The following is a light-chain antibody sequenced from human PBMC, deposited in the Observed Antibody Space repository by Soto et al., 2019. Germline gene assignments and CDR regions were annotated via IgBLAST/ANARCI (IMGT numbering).Light chain of an antibody. CDR1: SSNIGNNY. Sequence: QSVLTQPPSVSAAPGQKVTISCSGSSSNIGNNYVSWLQQLPATAPKLLIYADNQRPPGITARFFGSKSGTSATLGITGLETGDEADYYCGTWDTSLSAAGVFGGGTKLTVL. J-gene: IGLJ3*02. CDR2: ADN. V-gene: IGLV1-51*02. CDR3: GTWDTSLSAAGV.